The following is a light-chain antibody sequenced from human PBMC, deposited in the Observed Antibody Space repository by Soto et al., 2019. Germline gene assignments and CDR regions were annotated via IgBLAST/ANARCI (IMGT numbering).Light chain of an antibody. J-gene: IGKJ4*01. Sequence: EIVMTQSPATLSVSPGERATLSCRASQSVSDNLAWYQQKPGQAPRLLIYGASTRATGIPARFSGSGSGTEFTLTISSLQSEDFAVYYCQQYNNWPLTFGGGTKV. CDR1: QSVSDN. CDR3: QQYNNWPLT. V-gene: IGKV3D-15*01. CDR2: GAS.